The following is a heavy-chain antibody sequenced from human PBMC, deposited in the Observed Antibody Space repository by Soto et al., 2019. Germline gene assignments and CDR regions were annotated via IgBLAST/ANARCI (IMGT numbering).Heavy chain of an antibody. V-gene: IGHV1-46*03. CDR2: INPSGGST. D-gene: IGHD7-27*01. CDR1: GYTFTSYY. J-gene: IGHJ4*02. CDR3: ARVPTLTHYFDY. Sequence: ASVKVSCKASGYTFTSYYMHWVRQAPGQGLGWMGIINPSGGSTSYAQKFQGRVTMTRDTSTSTVYMELSSLRSEDTAVYYCARVPTLTHYFDYWGQGTLVTVSS.